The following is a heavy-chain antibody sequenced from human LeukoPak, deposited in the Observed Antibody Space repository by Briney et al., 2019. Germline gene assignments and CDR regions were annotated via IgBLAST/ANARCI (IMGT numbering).Heavy chain of an antibody. Sequence: SETLSLTCNVSGASISDYYWSWVRQSPEKGLEWIVSLLYRGSTHYNPSLRSRVAISHDTSNNQFSLKLTSVTTADTAVYYCARTGRRGYFDFWGRGTLDTVSS. CDR1: GASISDYY. CDR3: ARTGRRGYFDF. D-gene: IGHD1-14*01. J-gene: IGHJ2*01. CDR2: LLYRGST. V-gene: IGHV4-59*01.